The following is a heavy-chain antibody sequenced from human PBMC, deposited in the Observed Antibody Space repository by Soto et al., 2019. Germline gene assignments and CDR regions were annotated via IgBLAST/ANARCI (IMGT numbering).Heavy chain of an antibody. D-gene: IGHD6-19*01. CDR2: INPNSGGT. CDR3: ARDWGLLRSGWYQEYDY. V-gene: IGHV1-2*02. Sequence: ASVKVSCKASGYTFTGYYMHWVRQAPGQGLEWMGWINPNSGGTNYAQKFQGRVTMTRDTSISTAYMELSRLRSDDTAVYYCARDWGLLRSGWYQEYDYWGQGTLVTVSS. J-gene: IGHJ4*02. CDR1: GYTFTGYY.